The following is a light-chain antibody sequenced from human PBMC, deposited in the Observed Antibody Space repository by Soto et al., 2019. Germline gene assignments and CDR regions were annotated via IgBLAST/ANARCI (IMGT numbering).Light chain of an antibody. CDR3: QQYGSSPFT. CDR1: QSVTIDY. J-gene: IGKJ3*01. Sequence: ENVLTQSPGTLSLSPGERATLSCRASQSVTIDYLAWYQHKPGQAPRLLIYGVSTRATGIPDRFSGSGSGTDFPLTISRLEPEDFAVYYCQQYGSSPFTFGPGTKVDSK. CDR2: GVS. V-gene: IGKV3-20*01.